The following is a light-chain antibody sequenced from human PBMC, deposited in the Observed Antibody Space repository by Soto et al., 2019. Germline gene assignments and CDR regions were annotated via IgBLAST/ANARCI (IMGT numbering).Light chain of an antibody. CDR3: QQSFSQPWT. J-gene: IGKJ1*01. CDR1: QSISTY. Sequence: DIQMTQSPSSLSASVGDRVTITCRASQSISTYVNWYLQKPGKAPNLLIFGASRLQSGVPSRFSGSRSGTDFTLTISSLRPEDFATYFCQQSFSQPWTFGQGTKVEIK. CDR2: GAS. V-gene: IGKV1-39*01.